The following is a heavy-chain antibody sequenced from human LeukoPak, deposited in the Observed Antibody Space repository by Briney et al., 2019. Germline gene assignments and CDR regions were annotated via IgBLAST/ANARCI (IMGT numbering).Heavy chain of an antibody. D-gene: IGHD5-18*01. CDR2: IYSGGST. V-gene: IGHV3-66*01. CDR3: ARENTAGPSDAFDI. J-gene: IGHJ3*02. Sequence: GGSLRLSCAASGFTVSSNYMSWVRQAPGKGLEWVSVIYSGGSTYYADSVKGRFTISGDNSKNTLYLQMNSLRAEDTAVYYCARENTAGPSDAFDIWGQGTMVTVSS. CDR1: GFTVSSNY.